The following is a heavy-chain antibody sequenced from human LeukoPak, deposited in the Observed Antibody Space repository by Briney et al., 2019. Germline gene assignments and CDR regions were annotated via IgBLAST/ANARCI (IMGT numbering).Heavy chain of an antibody. CDR3: AMHTVIASSWSLDY. J-gene: IGHJ4*02. D-gene: IGHD6-13*01. CDR2: VNHSGST. V-gene: IGHV4-34*01. CDR1: GGSFSGYY. Sequence: PSETLSLTCAVYGGSFSGYYWSWIRQPPGKGLEWIGDVNHSGSTNYNPSLKSRVTISVDTSKNQLSLKLTSVTAADTAVYYCAMHTVIASSWSLDYWGQGTLVTVSS.